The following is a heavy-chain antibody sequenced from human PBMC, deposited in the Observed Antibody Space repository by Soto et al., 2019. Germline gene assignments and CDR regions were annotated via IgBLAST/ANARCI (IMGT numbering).Heavy chain of an antibody. J-gene: IGHJ6*02. CDR1: GFTFSSYA. Sequence: GGSLRLSCAASGFTFSSYAMHWVRQAPGKGLEWVAVISYDGSNKYYADSVKGRFTISRDNSKNTLYLQMNSLRSDDTAVYYCARIADCSITTCSFPSRFHIRGYYYYYGMDVWGQGTTVTVSS. D-gene: IGHD2-2*01. CDR2: ISYDGSNK. CDR3: ARIADCSITTCSFPSRFHIRGYYYYYGMDV. V-gene: IGHV3-30-3*01.